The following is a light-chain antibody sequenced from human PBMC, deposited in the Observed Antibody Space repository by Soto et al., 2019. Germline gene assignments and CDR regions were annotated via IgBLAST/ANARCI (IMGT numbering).Light chain of an antibody. Sequence: EIVLTQSPGTLSLSPGERATLSCRASQSVSSSYLAWYQQKPGQAPRLLIYGASSRATGIPDRFSGSGSGTDFKLTISRLEPEDLAVYYCQQYGSSLSTFGQGTKLE. CDR2: GAS. J-gene: IGKJ2*01. CDR3: QQYGSSLST. V-gene: IGKV3-20*01. CDR1: QSVSSSY.